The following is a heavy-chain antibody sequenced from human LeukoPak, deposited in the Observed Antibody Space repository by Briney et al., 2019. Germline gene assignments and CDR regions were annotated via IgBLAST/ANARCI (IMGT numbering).Heavy chain of an antibody. J-gene: IGHJ4*02. CDR1: GYTFTSYG. V-gene: IGHV1-18*01. D-gene: IGHD2-21*01. Sequence: ASVKVSCKASGYTFTSYGITWVRQAPGQGLEWMGWISTYNGNINDAQKFLDRVILTRDISSTTAYLELRSLRPDDTAVYFCVRGAPYCDKSACSSPGHHWGQGTLVTVSS. CDR3: VRGAPYCDKSACSSPGHH. CDR2: ISTYNGNI.